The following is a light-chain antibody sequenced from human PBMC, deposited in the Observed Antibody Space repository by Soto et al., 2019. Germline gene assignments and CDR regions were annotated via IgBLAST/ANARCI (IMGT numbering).Light chain of an antibody. V-gene: IGKV1-39*01. Sequence: GDRVTITCRARQTINTYLNWYQQTPGTAPKLLIYDASSLQSGVPSRFRGSGSGTDFTLTITSLQPEDFATYYCQQSYTTPLTFGGGTKVEVK. CDR1: QTINTY. J-gene: IGKJ4*01. CDR2: DAS. CDR3: QQSYTTPLT.